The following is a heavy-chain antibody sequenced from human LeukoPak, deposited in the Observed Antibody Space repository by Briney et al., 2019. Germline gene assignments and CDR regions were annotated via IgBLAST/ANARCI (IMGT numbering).Heavy chain of an antibody. Sequence: PGGSLRLSCAASGFTFSSYGMHWVRQAPGKGLEWVAVISYDGSNKYYADSVKGRFTISRDNSKNTLYLQMNSLRAEDTAVYYCAKNYYGSGSYRYYGMDVWGQGTTVTVSS. CDR2: ISYDGSNK. CDR3: AKNYYGSGSYRYYGMDV. D-gene: IGHD3-10*01. CDR1: GFTFSSYG. V-gene: IGHV3-30*18. J-gene: IGHJ6*02.